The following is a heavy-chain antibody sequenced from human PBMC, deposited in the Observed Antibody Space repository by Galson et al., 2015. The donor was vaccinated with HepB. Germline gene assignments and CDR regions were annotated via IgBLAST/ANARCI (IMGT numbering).Heavy chain of an antibody. V-gene: IGHV3-33*01. CDR1: GVTFSTHG. Sequence: SLRLSCAASGVTFSTHGMHWVRQAPGMGLEWVAVVWPDANNKYYADSVKGRFTISRDNSKNTLYLQMNSLGAEDTAVYYCAREGPQTGTAAFDHWGQGTLVTVSS. D-gene: IGHD1-1*01. J-gene: IGHJ4*02. CDR3: AREGPQTGTAAFDH. CDR2: VWPDANNK.